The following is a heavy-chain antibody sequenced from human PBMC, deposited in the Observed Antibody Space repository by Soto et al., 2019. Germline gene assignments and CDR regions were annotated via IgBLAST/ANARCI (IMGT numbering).Heavy chain of an antibody. CDR3: ARDGRGWFDP. D-gene: IGHD2-15*01. CDR1: GGSISSYY. V-gene: IGHV4-59*01. J-gene: IGHJ5*02. CDR2: IYYSGST. Sequence: QVQLQESGPGLLKPSETLSLTCTVSGGSISSYYWSWIRQPPGKGLEWIGYIYYSGSTNYNPSLKSRVTISVDTSKNQFSLKLSSVTAADTAVYYCARDGRGWFDPWGQGTLVTVSS.